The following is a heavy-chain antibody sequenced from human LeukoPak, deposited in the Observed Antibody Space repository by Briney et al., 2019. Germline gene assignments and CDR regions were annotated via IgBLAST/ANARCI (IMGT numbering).Heavy chain of an antibody. J-gene: IGHJ5*02. CDR1: GFTFSSYG. D-gene: IGHD6-19*01. V-gene: IGHV3-30*02. Sequence: PGGSLRLSCAASGFTFSSYGMHWVRQAPGKGLEWVAFIRYDGSNKYYADSVKGRFTISRDNSKNTLYLQMNSLRAEDTAVYYCAKDFGWYGLAIRWFDPWGQGTLVTVSS. CDR2: IRYDGSNK. CDR3: AKDFGWYGLAIRWFDP.